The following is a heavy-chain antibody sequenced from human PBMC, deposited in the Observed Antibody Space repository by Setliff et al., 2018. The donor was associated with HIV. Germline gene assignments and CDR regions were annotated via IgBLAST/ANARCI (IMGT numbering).Heavy chain of an antibody. CDR1: GDSIGDYY. CDR2: VYASAYS. D-gene: IGHD3-10*01. CDR3: ARDWVTRSNDYGSGSPWYFDF. J-gene: IGHJ2*01. Sequence: SETLSLTCTVSGDSIGDYYWNWIRQPAGKGLEWIGRVYASAYSNYNPSLKSRVTMSVDTSQNQFPLKLRSVNAADTAVYYCARDWVTRSNDYGSGSPWYFDFWGRGILVTVSS. V-gene: IGHV4-4*07.